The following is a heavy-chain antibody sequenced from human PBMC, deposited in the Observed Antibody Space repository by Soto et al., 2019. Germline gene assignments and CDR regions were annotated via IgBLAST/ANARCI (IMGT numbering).Heavy chain of an antibody. Sequence: PGGSLRLSCAASGFTFSSYAMHWARQAPGKGLEWVTVISIRGGDEYYAESVRGRFTISRDDSKSTLYLQMDSLRVEDTAVYYCARGTIVARRHLDYWGQGTLVTVSS. CDR3: ARGTIVARRHLDY. D-gene: IGHD6-6*01. CDR1: GFTFSSYA. V-gene: IGHV3-30*03. CDR2: ISIRGGDE. J-gene: IGHJ4*02.